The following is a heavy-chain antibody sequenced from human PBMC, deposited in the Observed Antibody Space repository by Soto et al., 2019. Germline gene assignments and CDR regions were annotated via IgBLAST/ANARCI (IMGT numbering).Heavy chain of an antibody. CDR1: GYTFTTYG. D-gene: IGHD2-2*01. J-gene: IGHJ4*02. CDR3: AREYCVTTSCYGVDY. CDR2: ISTSNGDT. Sequence: ASMKVSCKASGYTFTTYGISWVRQAPGQGLEWMGWISTSNGDTKYAREVQGRVTMSTDTTTSTAYMELSSLKSDDTAVYYCAREYCVTTSCYGVDYWGQGILVTSPQ. V-gene: IGHV1-18*01.